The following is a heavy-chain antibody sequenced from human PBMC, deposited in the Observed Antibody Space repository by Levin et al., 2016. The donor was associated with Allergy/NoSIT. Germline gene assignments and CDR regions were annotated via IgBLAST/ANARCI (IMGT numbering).Heavy chain of an antibody. J-gene: IGHJ4*02. V-gene: IGHV1-2*02. CDR2: INPNSGGT. D-gene: IGHD3-22*01. CDR3: ARNQGDSSGYYLDY. CDR1: GYTFTGYY. Sequence: ASVKVSCKASGYTFTGYYMHWVRQAPGQGLEWMGWINPNSGGTNYAQKFQGRVTMTRDTSISTAYMELSRLRSDDTAVYYCARNQGDSSGYYLDYWGQGTLVTVSS.